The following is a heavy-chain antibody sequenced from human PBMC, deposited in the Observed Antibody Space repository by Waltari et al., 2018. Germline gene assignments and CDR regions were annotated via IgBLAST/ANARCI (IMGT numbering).Heavy chain of an antibody. Sequence: QVQLVESGGGVVQPGKSLRLSCAGSGFGFSVFGIHWVRQAPGKGLEWVAIIWFDGSKIYYADSVKGRFTISRDNSRNTVYLQMNSLRPEDSGVYYCARCPDEYNYYYMEVWGRGTTVSVSS. CDR2: IWFDGSKI. CDR1: GFGFSVFG. J-gene: IGHJ6*03. V-gene: IGHV3-33*08. CDR3: ARCPDEYNYYYMEV.